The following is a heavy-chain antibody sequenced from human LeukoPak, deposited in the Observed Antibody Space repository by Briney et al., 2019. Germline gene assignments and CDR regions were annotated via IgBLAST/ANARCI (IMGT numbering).Heavy chain of an antibody. Sequence: PSETLSLTCTVSGGSISSYYWSWIRQPPGKGLEWIGYIYYSGSTNYNPSLKSRVTISVDTSKNQFSLKLSSVTAADTAVYYCARRLGAYGYEAFDIWGQGTMVTVSS. J-gene: IGHJ3*02. CDR3: ARRLGAYGYEAFDI. D-gene: IGHD3-16*01. CDR1: GGSISSYY. V-gene: IGHV4-59*01. CDR2: IYYSGST.